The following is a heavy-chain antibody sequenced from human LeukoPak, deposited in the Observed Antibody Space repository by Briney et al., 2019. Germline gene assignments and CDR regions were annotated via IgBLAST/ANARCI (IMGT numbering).Heavy chain of an antibody. J-gene: IGHJ3*02. CDR3: ARGLRNTDTFDI. Sequence: GRSLRLSCAASGFTFNSYGMHWVRQAPGKGLEWVAVISYDGPNKYYADSVKGRFTISRDNSKNTVYLQMNSLRAEDTAVYYCARGLRNTDTFDIWGQGTMVTVSS. V-gene: IGHV3-30*03. CDR1: GFTFNSYG. CDR2: ISYDGPNK.